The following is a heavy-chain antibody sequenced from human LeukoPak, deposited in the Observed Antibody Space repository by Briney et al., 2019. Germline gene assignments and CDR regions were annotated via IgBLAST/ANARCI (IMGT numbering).Heavy chain of an antibody. Sequence: PSETLSLTCTVSGGSISNYYWSWIRQPPGKGLEWIGYIYYSGSTNYNPSLKSRVTISVDTSKNQFSLKLSSVTAADTAVYYCARVASSGWSFWFDPWGQGTLVTVSS. D-gene: IGHD6-19*01. CDR1: GGSISNYY. CDR3: ARVASSGWSFWFDP. J-gene: IGHJ5*02. CDR2: IYYSGST. V-gene: IGHV4-59*01.